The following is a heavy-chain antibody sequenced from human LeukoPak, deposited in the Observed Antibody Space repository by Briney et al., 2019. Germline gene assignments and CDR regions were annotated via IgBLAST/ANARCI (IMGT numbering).Heavy chain of an antibody. D-gene: IGHD2-15*01. V-gene: IGHV3-23*01. CDR3: AKAPVTTCSGEYCYPFDY. J-gene: IGHJ4*02. CDR1: GFTLSSYA. CDR2: ISVSGNT. Sequence: PGGSLRLSCAASGFTLSSYAMSWVRQGPGKGLEWVSAISVSGNTYHADSVKGRFTISRDSSKNTLYLQMNSLRAGDAAVYYCAKAPVTTCSGEYCYPFDYWSQGTLVTVSS.